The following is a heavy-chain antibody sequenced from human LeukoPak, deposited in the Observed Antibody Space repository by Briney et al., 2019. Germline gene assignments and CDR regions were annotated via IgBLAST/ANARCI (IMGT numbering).Heavy chain of an antibody. V-gene: IGHV3-23*01. D-gene: IGHD3-22*01. J-gene: IGHJ3*02. CDR1: GFTFSSYA. CDR3: AKAGIVVSIGALDI. CDR2: ISGSGGST. Sequence: GGSLRLSCAASGFTFSSYAMSWVRQAPGNGLEWVSAISGSGGSTYYADSVKGRFTISRDNSKNTLYLQMNSLRAEDTAVYYCAKAGIVVSIGALDIWGQGTMVTVSS.